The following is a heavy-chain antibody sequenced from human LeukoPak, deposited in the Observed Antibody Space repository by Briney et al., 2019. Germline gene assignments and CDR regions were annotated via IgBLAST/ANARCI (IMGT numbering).Heavy chain of an antibody. D-gene: IGHD2-2*01. Sequence: SETLSLTCTVSGGSISNTSYYWGWIRQPPGKGLEWIGSIYYSGSTYYNPSLKSRVTISVDTSKNQFSLKLSSVTAADTAVYYCARSRYQLLFLAYAFDIWGQGTMVTVSS. V-gene: IGHV4-39*07. J-gene: IGHJ3*02. CDR3: ARSRYQLLFLAYAFDI. CDR2: IYYSGST. CDR1: GGSISNTSYY.